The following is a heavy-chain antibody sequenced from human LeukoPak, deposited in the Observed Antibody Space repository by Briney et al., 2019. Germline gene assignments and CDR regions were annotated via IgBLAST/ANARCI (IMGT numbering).Heavy chain of an antibody. CDR1: GFIFSDHQ. D-gene: IGHD1-20*01. V-gene: IGHV3-72*01. CDR2: CRNKANNYNT. CDR3: ARIGTNWNFDY. Sequence: GGSLRLSCAASGFIFSDHQMDWVRQAPGKGPEWVGRCRNKANNYNTIFAASVKDRFTMSRDESKNSLYLQMNSLKTEDTAVYYCARIGTNWNFDYWGQGTLVTVSS. J-gene: IGHJ4*02.